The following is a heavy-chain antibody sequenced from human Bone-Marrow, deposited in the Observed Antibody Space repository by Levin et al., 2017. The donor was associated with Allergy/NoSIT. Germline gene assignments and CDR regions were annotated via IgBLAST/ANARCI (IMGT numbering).Heavy chain of an antibody. Sequence: GGSLRLSCAASGFTFSNAWMSWVRQAPGKGLEWVGRIKSKTDGGTTDYAAPVKGRFTISRDDSKNTLYLQMNSLKTEDTAVYYCTTDLGYSSGWFPTPGGYWGQGTLVTVSS. J-gene: IGHJ4*02. D-gene: IGHD6-19*01. V-gene: IGHV3-15*01. CDR3: TTDLGYSSGWFPTPGGY. CDR2: IKSKTDGGTT. CDR1: GFTFSNAW.